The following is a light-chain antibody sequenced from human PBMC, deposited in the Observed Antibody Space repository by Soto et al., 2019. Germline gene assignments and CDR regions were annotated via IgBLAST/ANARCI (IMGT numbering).Light chain of an antibody. J-gene: IGLJ2*01. CDR1: SSDVGFYNY. Sequence: QSALTQPASVSGSPGQSITISCTGTSSDVGFYNYVSWYQQHPGKGPKLLIYEVTYRPSGVSDRFSGSKSGNTASLTISGLQAEDEADYYCCSYAGSSTHVVFGGGTKLTVL. CDR3: CSYAGSSTHVV. V-gene: IGLV2-14*01. CDR2: EVT.